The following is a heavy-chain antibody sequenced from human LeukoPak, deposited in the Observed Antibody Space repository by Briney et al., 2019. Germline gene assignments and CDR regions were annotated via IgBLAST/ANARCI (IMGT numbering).Heavy chain of an antibody. J-gene: IGHJ3*02. Sequence: ASVKVSCTASGYTFTGYYMHWVRQAPGQGLEWMGMINPSDGSTNYAQKFQGRVTMTSDTSTSTVAMDLSSLRSDDTAVYYCARESTFRLLRNVSDIWGQGTMVTVSS. CDR1: GYTFTGYY. CDR3: ARESTFRLLRNVSDI. V-gene: IGHV1-46*01. CDR2: INPSDGST. D-gene: IGHD5-12*01.